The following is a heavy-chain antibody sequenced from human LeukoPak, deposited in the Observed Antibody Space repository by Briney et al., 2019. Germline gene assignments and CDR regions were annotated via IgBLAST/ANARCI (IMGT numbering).Heavy chain of an antibody. V-gene: IGHV3-48*01. Sequence: GGSLRLSCAASGFTSDDHGMNWVRQAPGKGLEWVSYISSSSSTIYYADSVKGRFTISRDNAKNSLYLQMNSLRAEDTAVYYCARKSITGTTVASYYYMDVWGKGTTVTVSS. J-gene: IGHJ6*03. CDR2: ISSSSSTI. D-gene: IGHD1-20*01. CDR3: ARKSITGTTVASYYYMDV. CDR1: GFTSDDHG.